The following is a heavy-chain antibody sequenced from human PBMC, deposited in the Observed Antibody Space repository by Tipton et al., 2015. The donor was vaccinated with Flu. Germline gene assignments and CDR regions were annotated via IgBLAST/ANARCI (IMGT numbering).Heavy chain of an antibody. V-gene: IGHV4-38-2*02. Sequence: TLSLTCSVSGDSVGSNYYWGWIRQPPGKGPEWIGNIYHTGSTYYNPSLKSRVTISVDRSKNQFSLRLNSVTAADTAVYYCARGTGYSTTYFDSWGRGTLVTVSS. J-gene: IGHJ4*02. CDR2: IYHTGST. CDR1: GDSVGSNYY. D-gene: IGHD2-15*01. CDR3: ARGTGYSTTYFDS.